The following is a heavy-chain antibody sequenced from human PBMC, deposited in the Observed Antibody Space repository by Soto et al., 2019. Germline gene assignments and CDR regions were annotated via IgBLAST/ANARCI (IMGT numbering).Heavy chain of an antibody. CDR1: GYSFTSYW. D-gene: IGHD3-22*01. V-gene: IGHV5-10-1*01. CDR2: IDPSDSYT. Sequence: GESLKISCKGSGYSFTSYWISWVRQMPGKGLEWMGRIDPSDSYTNYSPSFQGHVTISADKSISTAYLQWSSLKASDTAMYYCARHDYYDSSGTYGIDVWGQGTTVPVSS. J-gene: IGHJ6*02. CDR3: ARHDYYDSSGTYGIDV.